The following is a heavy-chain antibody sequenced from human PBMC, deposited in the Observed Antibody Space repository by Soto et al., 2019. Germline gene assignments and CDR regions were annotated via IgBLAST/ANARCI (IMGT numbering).Heavy chain of an antibody. J-gene: IGHJ4*02. CDR1: GFTFSSYG. D-gene: IGHD3-22*01. CDR2: ISYDGSNK. CDR3: ATESVYYYDSSGYYYLDF. V-gene: IGHV3-30*03. Sequence: QVQLVESGGGVVQPGRSLRLSCAASGFTFSSYGMHWVRQAPGKGLEWVAVISYDGSNKYYADSVKGRFTISRDNSKNPPSLHMNRLTAENTAIYYCATESVYYYDSSGYYYLDFWSQGTTDTVSS.